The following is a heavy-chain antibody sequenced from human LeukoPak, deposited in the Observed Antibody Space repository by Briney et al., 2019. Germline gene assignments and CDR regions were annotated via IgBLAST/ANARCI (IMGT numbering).Heavy chain of an antibody. CDR3: ARLMGGIHAFDI. J-gene: IGHJ3*02. Sequence: SQTLSLTCTVSGGSISSGGYYWSWIRQHPGKGLEWIGYIYYSGSTYYNPSLKSRVIISVDTSKNQFSLKLSSVTAADTAVYYCARLMGGIHAFDIWGQGTMVTVSS. CDR2: IYYSGST. V-gene: IGHV4-31*03. D-gene: IGHD2-15*01. CDR1: GGSISSGGYY.